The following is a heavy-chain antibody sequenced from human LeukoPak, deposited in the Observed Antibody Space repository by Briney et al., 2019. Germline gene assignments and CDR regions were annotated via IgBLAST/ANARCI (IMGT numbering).Heavy chain of an antibody. V-gene: IGHV3-23*01. J-gene: IGHJ4*02. CDR1: GFTFSSYA. CDR2: ISGSGGST. CDR3: AKDHSLTGYYDFDY. D-gene: IGHD3-9*01. Sequence: PGGSLRLSCAASGFTFSSYAMSWVCQAPGKGLEWVSAISGSGGSTYYADSVKGRFTISRDNSKNTLYLQMNSLRAEDTAVYYCAKDHSLTGYYDFDYWGRGTLVTVSS.